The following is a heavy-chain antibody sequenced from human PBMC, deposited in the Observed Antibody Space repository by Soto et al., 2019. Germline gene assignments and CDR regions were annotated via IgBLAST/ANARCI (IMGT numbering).Heavy chain of an antibody. Sequence: SVKVSCKASGGTFSSYAISWVRQAPGQGLEWMGGIIPIFGAANYAQKFQGRVTITADESTSTAYMELSSLRSEDTAVYYCARRGGYYDILTGGLGFDPWGQGTLVTVSS. D-gene: IGHD3-9*01. V-gene: IGHV1-69*13. CDR2: IIPIFGAA. CDR3: ARRGGYYDILTGGLGFDP. CDR1: GGTFSSYA. J-gene: IGHJ5*02.